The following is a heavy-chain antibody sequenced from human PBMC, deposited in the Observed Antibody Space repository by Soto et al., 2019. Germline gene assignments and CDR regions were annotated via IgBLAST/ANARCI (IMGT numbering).Heavy chain of an antibody. CDR2: IYSGGST. Sequence: EVQLVESGGGLVQPGGSLRLSCAASGFTVSSNYMSWVRQAPGKGLEWVSVIYSGGSTYYAYSVKGRFTISRDNSKNTLYLQMNSLRAEDTAVYYCGRPVSSSWFYYMDVWGKGTTVTVSS. CDR1: GFTVSSNY. J-gene: IGHJ6*03. D-gene: IGHD6-13*01. V-gene: IGHV3-66*04. CDR3: GRPVSSSWFYYMDV.